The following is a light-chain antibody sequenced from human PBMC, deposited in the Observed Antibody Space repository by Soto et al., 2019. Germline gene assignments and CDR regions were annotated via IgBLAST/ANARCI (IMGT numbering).Light chain of an antibody. CDR3: QQRSNSPIT. CDR1: QSVDSY. V-gene: IGKV3-11*01. J-gene: IGKJ5*01. CDR2: GAS. Sequence: VTQSPGTPSLSPGERSTLSCQASQSVDSYLAWYEQKPGQAPRLLIFGASSRATGIPARFSGSGSGTDFTLTINSLEPEDFAVYYCQQRSNSPITFGQGTRLEIK.